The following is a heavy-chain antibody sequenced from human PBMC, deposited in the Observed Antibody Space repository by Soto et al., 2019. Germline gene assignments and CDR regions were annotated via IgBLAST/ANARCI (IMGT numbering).Heavy chain of an antibody. Sequence: QVQLQQWGAGLLKPSETLSLTCAVYGGSFSGYYWSWIRQPPGKGLEWIGEINHSGSTNYNPSLKSRVTISVDTSKNQFSLKLSSVTAADTAVYYCAQVTIFGVVIRDYWGQGTLVTVSS. CDR2: INHSGST. J-gene: IGHJ4*02. V-gene: IGHV4-34*01. CDR3: AQVTIFGVVIRDY. CDR1: GGSFSGYY. D-gene: IGHD3-3*01.